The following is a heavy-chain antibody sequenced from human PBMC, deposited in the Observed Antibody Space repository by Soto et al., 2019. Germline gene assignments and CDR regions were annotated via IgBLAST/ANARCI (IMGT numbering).Heavy chain of an antibody. CDR1: GGSISSYY. V-gene: IGHV4-59*01. J-gene: IGHJ5*02. CDR2: IYYSGST. Sequence: ETLSLTCTVSGGSISSYYWSWIRQPPGKGLEWIGYIYYSGSTNYNPSLKSRVTISVDTSKNQFSLKLSSVTAADTAVYYCARVEYARDPSLLWFGELLNWFDPWGQGTLVTVS. D-gene: IGHD3-10*01. CDR3: ARVEYARDPSLLWFGELLNWFDP.